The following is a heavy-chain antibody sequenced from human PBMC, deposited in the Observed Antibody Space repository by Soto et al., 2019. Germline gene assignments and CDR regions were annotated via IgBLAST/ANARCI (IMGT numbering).Heavy chain of an antibody. Sequence: SETVPTTCVFYGGASLGYYCIWIRQAAGKGLEWSWEIYHSGSTNYNPSLKSRVTISVDTSKNQFSLKLSSVTAADTAVYYCARGRGYRYGGGGYWGQGTLVTVSS. CDR3: ARGRGYRYGGGGY. CDR2: IYHSGST. J-gene: IGHJ4*02. D-gene: IGHD5-18*01. CDR1: GGASLGYY. V-gene: IGHV4-34*01.